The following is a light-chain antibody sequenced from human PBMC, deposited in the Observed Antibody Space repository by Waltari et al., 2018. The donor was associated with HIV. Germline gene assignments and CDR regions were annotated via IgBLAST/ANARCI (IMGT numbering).Light chain of an antibody. V-gene: IGKV1-5*03. CDR3: QEYSTSFWT. CDR1: HSVSRW. Sequence: DIQMTQFPSTLPASVGDRLTLTCRASHSVSRWLAWYQQKPGKAPKVLIYRASSLESGVPSRFSGSGSGTEFNLTISTLQPEDFGTYYCQEYSTSFWTFGPGTTVEVK. J-gene: IGKJ1*01. CDR2: RAS.